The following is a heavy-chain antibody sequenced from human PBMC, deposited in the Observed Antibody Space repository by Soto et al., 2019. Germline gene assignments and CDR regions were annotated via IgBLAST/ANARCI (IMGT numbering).Heavy chain of an antibody. V-gene: IGHV3-30*18. CDR3: AKDRDTMIVVALPDY. CDR1: GFTFSSYG. D-gene: IGHD3-22*01. Sequence: QVQLVESGGGVVQPGRSLRLSCAASGFTFSSYGMHWVRQAPGKGLEWVAVISYDGSNKYYADSVKGRFTISSDNSKNTLYLQMNSLRAEDTAVYYCAKDRDTMIVVALPDYWGQGTLVTVSS. J-gene: IGHJ4*02. CDR2: ISYDGSNK.